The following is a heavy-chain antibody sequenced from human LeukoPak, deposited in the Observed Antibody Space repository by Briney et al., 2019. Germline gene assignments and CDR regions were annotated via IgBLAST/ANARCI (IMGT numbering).Heavy chain of an antibody. Sequence: EASVKVSFKVSGYTLIDLSMHWVRQAPGKGGEWMGGFDPGDGETIYTQKFQGRVTMTEDTSTDTAYMELSSLRSEDTAVYYCAAGGVYDLFDYWGQGTLVTVSS. CDR2: FDPGDGET. V-gene: IGHV1-24*01. CDR3: AAGGVYDLFDY. D-gene: IGHD5/OR15-5a*01. J-gene: IGHJ4*02. CDR1: GYTLIDLS.